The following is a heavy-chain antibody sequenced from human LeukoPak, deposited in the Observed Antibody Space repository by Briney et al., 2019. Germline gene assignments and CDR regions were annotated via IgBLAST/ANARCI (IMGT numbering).Heavy chain of an antibody. J-gene: IGHJ4*02. V-gene: IGHV3-23*01. CDR3: AKDLDYGDYPYSFDY. Sequence: GGSLRLSCAASGFTFSSYAMSWVRQAPGKGLEWVSAISGSGGSTYYADSVKGRFTISRDNSKNTLYLQMNSLRAEDTAVYYCAKDLDYGDYPYSFDYWGQGTLVTVSS. CDR2: ISGSGGST. CDR1: GFTFSSYA. D-gene: IGHD4-17*01.